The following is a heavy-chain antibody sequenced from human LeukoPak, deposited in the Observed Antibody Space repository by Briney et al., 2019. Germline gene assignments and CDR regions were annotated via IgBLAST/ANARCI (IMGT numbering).Heavy chain of an antibody. V-gene: IGHV1-18*04. CDR3: ARDHYYGGRVFDY. D-gene: IGHD4-23*01. Sequence: GASVKVSCKASGYTFTGYYMHWVRQAPGQGLEWMGWISAYNGNTNYAQKLQGRVTMTTDTSTSTAYMELRSLRSDDAAVYYCARDHYYGGRVFDYWGQGTLVTVSS. J-gene: IGHJ4*02. CDR2: ISAYNGNT. CDR1: GYTFTGYY.